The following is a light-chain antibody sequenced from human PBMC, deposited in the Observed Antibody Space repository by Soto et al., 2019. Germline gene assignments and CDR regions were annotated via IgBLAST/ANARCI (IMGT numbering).Light chain of an antibody. CDR3: QQSYSTPIT. CDR1: QSISNY. CDR2: AAS. J-gene: IGKJ5*01. Sequence: DIQMTQSPSSLSASVGDRVTITCRASQSISNYLNWYQHKPGKAPKLLIYAASSLQSGVPSRFSGSGSGTDFTLTISSLQPEDFATYHCQQSYSTPITFGQGTRLEIK. V-gene: IGKV1-39*01.